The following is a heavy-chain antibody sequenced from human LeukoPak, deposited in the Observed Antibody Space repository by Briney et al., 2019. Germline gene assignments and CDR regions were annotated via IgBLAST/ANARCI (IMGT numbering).Heavy chain of an antibody. CDR1: GFTFNRSA. CDR2: IGGSGDKT. CDR3: VRRGDASSGWGDHVF. J-gene: IGHJ4*02. Sequence: GGSLRLSCAASGFTFNRSAISWVRQAPGKGLEWVSTIGGSGDKTFYADSVKGRFTISRDNSKNMVHLQMNSLTGEDTALYYCVRRGDASSGWGDHVFWGQGALVTVSS. V-gene: IGHV3-23*01. D-gene: IGHD6-19*01.